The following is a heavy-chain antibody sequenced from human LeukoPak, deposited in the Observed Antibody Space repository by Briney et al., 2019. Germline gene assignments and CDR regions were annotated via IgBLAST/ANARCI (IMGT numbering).Heavy chain of an antibody. Sequence: PSETLSLTCKVSGGSVGSFSWSWIRQSPGKGLEWIGFIYYNGSTSYNPSLKSRVTISVDRSKSQFSLKLTSVTAADTALYYCARAVGYYRSGSSGEEWFDPWGQGTLVTVSS. CDR2: IYYNGST. J-gene: IGHJ5*02. D-gene: IGHD3-10*01. CDR3: ARAVGYYRSGSSGEEWFDP. V-gene: IGHV4-59*08. CDR1: GGSVGSFS.